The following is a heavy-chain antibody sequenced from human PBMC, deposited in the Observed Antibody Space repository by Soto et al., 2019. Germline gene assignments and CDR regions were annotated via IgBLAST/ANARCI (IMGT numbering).Heavy chain of an antibody. V-gene: IGHV3-23*01. J-gene: IGHJ4*02. CDR3: AKETGALQWLVASFDY. Sequence: GGSLRLSCAASGFTFSSYAMSWVRQAPGKGLEWVSAISGSGGSTYYADSVKGRFTISRDNSKNTLYLQMNSLRAEDTAVYYCAKETGALQWLVASFDYWGQGTLVTVSS. D-gene: IGHD6-19*01. CDR2: ISGSGGST. CDR1: GFTFSSYA.